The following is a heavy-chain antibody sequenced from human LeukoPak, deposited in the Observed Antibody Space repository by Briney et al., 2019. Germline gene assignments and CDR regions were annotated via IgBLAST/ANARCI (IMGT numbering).Heavy chain of an antibody. CDR1: GFTFSSYA. CDR3: AKAAGMDV. V-gene: IGHV3-23*01. Sequence: GGSLRLSCAASGFTFSSYAMSWVRQAPGKGLEGVSAISSSGSSKYYADSVKGRFTISRDNSKNTLYLPRNSLRAEDTAVYYCAKAAGMDVWGKGTTVTVSS. CDR2: ISSSGSSK. J-gene: IGHJ6*04.